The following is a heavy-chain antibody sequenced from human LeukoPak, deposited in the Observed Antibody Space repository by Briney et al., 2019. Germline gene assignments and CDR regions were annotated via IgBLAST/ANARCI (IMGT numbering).Heavy chain of an antibody. Sequence: GGSLRLSCTASGFNFSTAWMSWVRQAPGKGPEWVGRIKSETDGGTTDYAAPVKGRFTISRDDSNHVLYLQMNMMATEDTALYYCTTDKSSGWFFYHYWAEGALVTVSS. D-gene: IGHD6-19*01. CDR1: GFNFSTAW. CDR3: TTDKSSGWFFYHY. CDR2: IKSETDGGTT. V-gene: IGHV3-15*01. J-gene: IGHJ4*02.